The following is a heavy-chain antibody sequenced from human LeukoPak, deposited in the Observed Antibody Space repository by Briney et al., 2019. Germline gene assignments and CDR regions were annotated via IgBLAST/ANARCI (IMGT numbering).Heavy chain of an antibody. Sequence: SPSETLSLTCTVSGGSISNINYYWAWIRQPPGKGLEWIGNIYYSGNTYYNPSLKSRVTISVDTSKNQFSLNLSSVTAADTAVYYCARRDDSRYSVTDYWGQGTLVTVSS. J-gene: IGHJ4*02. CDR2: IYYSGNT. D-gene: IGHD3-22*01. V-gene: IGHV4-39*01. CDR3: ARRDDSRYSVTDY. CDR1: GGSISNINYY.